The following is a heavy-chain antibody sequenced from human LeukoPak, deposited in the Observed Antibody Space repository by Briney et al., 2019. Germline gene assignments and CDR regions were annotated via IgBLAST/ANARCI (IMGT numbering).Heavy chain of an antibody. Sequence: GASAKVSCKASGYTFTSYGISWVRQAPGQGLEWMGWISAYNGNTNYAQKLQGRVTMTTETFTSTTYKELRNLSSDDTAVYYCARDLRSKNDYWGQGTLVTVSS. V-gene: IGHV1-18*01. J-gene: IGHJ4*02. D-gene: IGHD5-24*01. CDR2: ISAYNGNT. CDR3: ARDLRSKNDY. CDR1: GYTFTSYG.